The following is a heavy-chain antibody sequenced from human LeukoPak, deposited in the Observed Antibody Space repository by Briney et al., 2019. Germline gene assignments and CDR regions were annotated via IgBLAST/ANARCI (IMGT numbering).Heavy chain of an antibody. CDR3: ARMLWFGELLYFDY. J-gene: IGHJ4*02. Sequence: SETLSLTCTVSGGSISSSSYYWGWIRQPPGKGLEWIGSIYYSGSTYYNPSLKSRVTISVDTSKSQFSLKLSSVTAADTAVYYCARMLWFGELLYFDYWGQGTLVTVSS. D-gene: IGHD3-10*01. V-gene: IGHV4-39*01. CDR2: IYYSGST. CDR1: GGSISSSSYY.